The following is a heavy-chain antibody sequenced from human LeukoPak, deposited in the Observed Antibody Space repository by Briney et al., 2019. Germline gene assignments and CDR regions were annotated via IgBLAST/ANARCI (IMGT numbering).Heavy chain of an antibody. Sequence: SGGSLRLSCAASGFTFSSYWMSWVRQAPGKGLEWVANIKQDGSEKYYVDSVKGRFTISRDNAKNSLYLQMNSLRAEDTAVYYCARDFYYDSSGYYYGYWGQGTLVTVSS. D-gene: IGHD3-22*01. CDR3: ARDFYYDSSGYYYGY. CDR1: GFTFSSYW. J-gene: IGHJ4*02. CDR2: IKQDGSEK. V-gene: IGHV3-7*01.